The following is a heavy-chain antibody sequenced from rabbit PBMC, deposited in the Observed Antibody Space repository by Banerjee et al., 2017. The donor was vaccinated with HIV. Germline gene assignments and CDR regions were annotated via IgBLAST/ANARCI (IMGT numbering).Heavy chain of an antibody. D-gene: IGHD7-1*01. CDR2: IYGGGSGDT. J-gene: IGHJ4*01. CDR1: GFSFSSSYY. Sequence: QSLEESGGDLVKPGASLTLTCTASGFSFSSSYYMCWVRQAPGKGLEWIACIYGGGSGDTAYANWAKGRFTISKTSSTTVTLQMTSLTAADTATYFCARSNGGGGGYSLWGPGTLVTVS. CDR3: ARSNGGGGGYSL. V-gene: IGHV1S40*01.